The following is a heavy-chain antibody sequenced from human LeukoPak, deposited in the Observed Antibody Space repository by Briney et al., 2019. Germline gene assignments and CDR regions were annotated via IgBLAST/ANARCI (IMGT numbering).Heavy chain of an antibody. CDR3: ARLGDTSDFYQYYFDY. Sequence: ASVKVSCKASGYAFSAYYLHWVRQAPGQGLECMGWINPNSGGTNYAPKFQGRVTMTRDTSISTAYMDLSRLRSDDTAVYYCARLGDTSDFYQYYFDYWGQGTVVTVSS. D-gene: IGHD3-22*01. V-gene: IGHV1-2*02. J-gene: IGHJ4*02. CDR1: GYAFSAYY. CDR2: INPNSGGT.